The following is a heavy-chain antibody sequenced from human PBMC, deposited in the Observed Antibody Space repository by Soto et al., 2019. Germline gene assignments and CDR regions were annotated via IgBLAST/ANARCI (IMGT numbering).Heavy chain of an antibody. J-gene: IGHJ3*01. Sequence: SCKASGYTFSDYFMAWIRQAPGKGLEWIAYISRNSRYTNFADSVRGRFTISRDNAKNSLYLQMNDLSAEDTAVYYCATNYQEPSDDAFDVWGQGTMVTVSS. V-gene: IGHV3-11*06. CDR1: GYTFSDYF. CDR3: ATNYQEPSDDAFDV. D-gene: IGHD2-2*01. CDR2: ISRNSRYT.